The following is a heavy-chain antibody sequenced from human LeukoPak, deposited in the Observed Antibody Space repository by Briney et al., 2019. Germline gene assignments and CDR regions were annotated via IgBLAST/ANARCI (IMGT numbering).Heavy chain of an antibody. D-gene: IGHD5-12*01. CDR2: IKSKSDGGTT. Sequence: GGSLRLSCAASGFTFSSYAMSWVRQAPGKGLEWVGRIKSKSDGGTTDYAAPVKGRFTISRDDSKNTLYLQMNSLKTEDTAVYYCTTDPGYSGYDYGLHFDYWGQGTLVTVSS. V-gene: IGHV3-15*01. CDR3: TTDPGYSGYDYGLHFDY. J-gene: IGHJ4*02. CDR1: GFTFSSYA.